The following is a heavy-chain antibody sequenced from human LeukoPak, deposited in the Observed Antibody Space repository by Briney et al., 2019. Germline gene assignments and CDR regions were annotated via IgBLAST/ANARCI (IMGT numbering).Heavy chain of an antibody. V-gene: IGHV3-74*01. Sequence: GGSLRLSCAASGFAFSNYWMFWVRQVPGQGPVWVSRLNPDGSITNYADSVKGRFTISRDNAKNSLYLQMNSLRAEDTAVYYCARVTVGAPGHVMDHDAFDIWGQGTMVPVSS. CDR2: LNPDGSIT. CDR3: ARVTVGAPGHVMDHDAFDI. D-gene: IGHD1-26*01. J-gene: IGHJ3*02. CDR1: GFAFSNYW.